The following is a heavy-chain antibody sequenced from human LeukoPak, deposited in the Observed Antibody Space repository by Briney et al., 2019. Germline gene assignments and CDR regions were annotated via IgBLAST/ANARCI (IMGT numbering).Heavy chain of an antibody. V-gene: IGHV4-59*01. CDR1: GGSISSYY. CDR3: ARVTGYMIEDYFDY. CDR2: IYYSGST. Sequence: TSSETLSLTCTVSGGSISSYYWSWIRQPPGNGLEWIGYIYYSGSTNYNPSLKSRVTISVDTSKNQFSLRLSSVTAADTAVYYCARVTGYMIEDYFDYWGQGTLVTVSS. J-gene: IGHJ4*02. D-gene: IGHD3-22*01.